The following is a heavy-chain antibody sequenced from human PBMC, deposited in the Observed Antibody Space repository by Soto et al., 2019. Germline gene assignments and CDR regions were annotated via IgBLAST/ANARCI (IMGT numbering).Heavy chain of an antibody. J-gene: IGHJ4*02. CDR3: ARPHYDSNTLYYFFDY. V-gene: IGHV4-34*12. D-gene: IGHD3-22*01. CDR2: IFHGGST. Sequence: QVQLQQWGAGLLKPSETLSLTCAVYGGSFSGYFWSWIRQPPGKGLEWIGEIFHGGSTNYSPSLKSRATISVDTSKNQFSLELSSVTAADTAVYYCARPHYDSNTLYYFFDYWGQGTLVTVSS. CDR1: GGSFSGYF.